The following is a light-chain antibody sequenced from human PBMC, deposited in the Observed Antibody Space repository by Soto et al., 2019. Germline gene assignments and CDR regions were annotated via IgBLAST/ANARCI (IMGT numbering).Light chain of an antibody. CDR1: NSDVGGYNY. CDR3: CSYAGRYTYV. J-gene: IGLJ1*01. Sequence: QSVLTQPRSVSGSPGQSVTISCTGSNSDVGGYNYVSWYQQHPGKAPKLMIYDVSKRPSGVPDRFSGSKSGNTASLTISGLQAEDEADYYCCSYAGRYTYVFGTGTKV. CDR2: DVS. V-gene: IGLV2-11*01.